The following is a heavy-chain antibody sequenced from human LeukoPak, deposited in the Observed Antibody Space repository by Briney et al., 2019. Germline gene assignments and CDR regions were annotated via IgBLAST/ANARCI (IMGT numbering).Heavy chain of an antibody. D-gene: IGHD1-1*01. J-gene: IGHJ4*02. CDR1: GYIFISYA. CDR3: ARGHLHGTLEDY. Sequence: AASVKVSCKASGYIFISYAMHWVRQAPGQRLEWMGWINAGNGNTKYSQKFQGRVTITRDTSASTVYMELSSLRSEDTAVYYCARGHLHGTLEDYWGQGTLVTVSS. CDR2: INAGNGNT. V-gene: IGHV1-3*01.